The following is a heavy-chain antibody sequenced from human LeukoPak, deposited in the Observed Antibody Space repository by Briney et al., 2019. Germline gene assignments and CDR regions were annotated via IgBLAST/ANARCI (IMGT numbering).Heavy chain of an antibody. Sequence: GGSLRLSCAASGFTFDDYGMSWVRQAPGKGLEWVSVIYSGGSTYYADSVKGRFTISRDNSKNTLYLQMNSLRAEDTAVYYCASFSDGYNYFDYWGQGTLVTVFS. J-gene: IGHJ4*02. CDR1: GFTFDDYG. CDR2: IYSGGST. V-gene: IGHV3-53*01. D-gene: IGHD5-24*01. CDR3: ASFSDGYNYFDY.